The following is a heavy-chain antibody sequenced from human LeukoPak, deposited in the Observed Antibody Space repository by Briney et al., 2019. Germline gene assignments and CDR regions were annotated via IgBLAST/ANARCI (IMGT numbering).Heavy chain of an antibody. CDR2: IRYDGSNK. D-gene: IGHD3-3*01. J-gene: IGHJ4*02. CDR3: ARVATIFGVVRGFDY. V-gene: IGHV3-30*02. CDR1: GFTFSSYG. Sequence: GGSLRLSCAASGFTFSSYGMHWVRQAPGKGLEWVAFIRYDGSNKYYADSVKGRFTISRDNSKNTLYLQMNSLRAEDTAVYYCARVATIFGVVRGFDYWGQGTLVTVSS.